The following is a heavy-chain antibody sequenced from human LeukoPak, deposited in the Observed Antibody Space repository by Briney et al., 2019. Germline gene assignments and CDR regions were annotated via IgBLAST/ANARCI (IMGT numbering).Heavy chain of an antibody. J-gene: IGHJ6*02. CDR3: ARVPVWGSGSSTRYYYYGMDV. V-gene: IGHV1-2*02. CDR1: GYTFTGYY. Sequence: GASVKVSCKASGYTFTGYYMHWVRQAPGQGPEWMGWINPNSGGTNYAQKFQGRVTMTRDTSISTAYMELSRLRSDDTAVYYCARVPVWGSGSSTRYYYYGMDVWGQGTTVTVSS. CDR2: INPNSGGT. D-gene: IGHD1-26*01.